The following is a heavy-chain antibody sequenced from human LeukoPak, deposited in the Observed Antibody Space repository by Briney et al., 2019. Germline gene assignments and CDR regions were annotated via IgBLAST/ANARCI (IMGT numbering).Heavy chain of an antibody. CDR1: GDSISSGSYY. Sequence: SETLSLTCTVSGDSISSGSYYWSWIRQPAGKGLEWIGRIYGSGRTNYNLSLKSRVTISVDTSKNQFSLRLSSVTAADTAVYYCARDGVVTATNFDYWGQGTLVTVSS. CDR2: IYGSGRT. D-gene: IGHD2-21*02. J-gene: IGHJ4*02. V-gene: IGHV4-61*02. CDR3: ARDGVVTATNFDY.